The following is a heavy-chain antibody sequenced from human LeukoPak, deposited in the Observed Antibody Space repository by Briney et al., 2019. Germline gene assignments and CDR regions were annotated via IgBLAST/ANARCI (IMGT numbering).Heavy chain of an antibody. Sequence: SETLSLTCTVSGGSISSGGYYWSWLRQPPGKGLEWIGYIYHSGSTYYNPSLKSRVTISVDRSKNQFSLKLSSVTAADTAVYYCARGAQYSYGSNWFDPWGQGTLVTVSS. J-gene: IGHJ5*02. CDR1: GGSISSGGYY. CDR3: ARGAQYSYGSNWFDP. D-gene: IGHD5-18*01. V-gene: IGHV4-30-2*01. CDR2: IYHSGST.